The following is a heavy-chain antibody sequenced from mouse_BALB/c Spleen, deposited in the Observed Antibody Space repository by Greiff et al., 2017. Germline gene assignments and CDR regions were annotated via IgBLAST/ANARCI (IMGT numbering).Heavy chain of an antibody. V-gene: IGHV14-1*02. Sequence: VQLQQPGAELVKPGASVKLSCKASGYTFTSYWMHWVKQRPGQGLEWIGEIDPENGNTIYDPKFQGKASITADTSSNTAYLQLSSLTSEDTAVYYCASGNLYAMDYWGQGTSVTVSS. CDR1: GYTFTSYW. D-gene: IGHD2-1*01. CDR2: IDPENGNT. J-gene: IGHJ4*01. CDR3: ASGNLYAMDY.